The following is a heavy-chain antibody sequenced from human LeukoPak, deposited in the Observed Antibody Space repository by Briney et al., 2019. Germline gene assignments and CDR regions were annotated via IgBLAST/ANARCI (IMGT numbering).Heavy chain of an antibody. CDR2: ISAYNGNT. D-gene: IGHD6-19*01. CDR1: GYTFTSYG. V-gene: IGHV1-18*01. Sequence: ASVKVSCKASGYTFTSYGISWVRQAPGQGLEWMGWISAYNGNTNYAQKLQGRVTMTTDTSTSTAYMELRSLRSDDTAVYYCARADSGWYLQNRVFDYWGQGTLVTVSS. CDR3: ARADSGWYLQNRVFDY. J-gene: IGHJ4*02.